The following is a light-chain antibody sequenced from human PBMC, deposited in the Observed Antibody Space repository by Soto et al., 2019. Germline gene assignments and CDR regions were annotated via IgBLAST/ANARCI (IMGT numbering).Light chain of an antibody. CDR2: DTT. CDR1: TGAVTNGHY. V-gene: IGLV7-46*01. J-gene: IGLJ1*01. CDR3: LLSYNGHYV. Sequence: QAVVTQEPSLTVSPGGTVTLTCGSSTGAVTNGHYPYWFQQKPGQAPRTLIYDTTNRHSWTPARFSGSLLGGKAALTLSGAQPEDEAEYYCLLSYNGHYVSGNGTKVTVL.